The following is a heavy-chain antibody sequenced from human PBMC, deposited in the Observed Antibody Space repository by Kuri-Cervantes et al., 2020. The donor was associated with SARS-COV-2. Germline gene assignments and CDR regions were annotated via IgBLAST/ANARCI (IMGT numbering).Heavy chain of an antibody. J-gene: IGHJ4*02. CDR3: AKDYEGSGSYSLDY. V-gene: IGHV3-30*01. CDR2: ISYDGSDK. D-gene: IGHD3-10*01. Sequence: GESLKISCAASGFTFSGSAIHWVRQAPGKGLEWVALISYDGSDKNYADSVKGRFTISRDNSKNTRYLQMNTLKTEDTAVFYCAKDYEGSGSYSLDYWGQGTLVTVSS. CDR1: GFTFSGSA.